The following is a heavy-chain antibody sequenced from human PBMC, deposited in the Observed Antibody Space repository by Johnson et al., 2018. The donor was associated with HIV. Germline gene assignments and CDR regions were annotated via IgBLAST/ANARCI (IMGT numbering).Heavy chain of an antibody. Sequence: VQLVESGGGSVQPGRSLRLSCAASGFTFDDYAMHWVRQAPGKGLEWVSGISWNSGSIGYVDSVKGRFTISRDTAKNSLYLKMNSLRAEDTAMYYCAKARSLLDYGGFDAFDIWGQGTLVIVSS. CDR1: GFTFDDYA. J-gene: IGHJ3*02. V-gene: IGHV3-9*01. CDR3: AKARSLLDYGGFDAFDI. D-gene: IGHD4-23*01. CDR2: ISWNSGSI.